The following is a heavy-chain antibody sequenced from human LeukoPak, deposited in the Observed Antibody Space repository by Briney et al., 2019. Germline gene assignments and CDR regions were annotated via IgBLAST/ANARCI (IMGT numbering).Heavy chain of an antibody. CDR3: ARDWGVSARPGYMDV. Sequence: SETLSPTCTVSGGSISNYYWSWIRQPPGKGLEWIGYIYYSGSTKYNPSLKSRVTISVDTSKNQFSLRLSSVTAADTAVYYCARDWGVSARPGYMDVWGKGTTVTVSS. D-gene: IGHD6-6*01. CDR1: GGSISNYY. CDR2: IYYSGST. V-gene: IGHV4-59*01. J-gene: IGHJ6*03.